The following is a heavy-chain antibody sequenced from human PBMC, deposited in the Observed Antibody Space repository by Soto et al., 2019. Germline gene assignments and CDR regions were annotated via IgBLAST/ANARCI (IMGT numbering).Heavy chain of an antibody. CDR2: FFIGGNT. Sequence: PSETLSLTCTVSGGSISSSTYYWGWMRQPPGKGLEWIASFFIGGNTYYNPSLKSRVTISVDTSKNQFSLKLSSVTAADTAVYYCARGRIQLWYPCDYWGQGTLVTVSS. CDR1: GGSISSSTYY. CDR3: ARGRIQLWYPCDY. V-gene: IGHV4-39*01. D-gene: IGHD5-18*01. J-gene: IGHJ4*02.